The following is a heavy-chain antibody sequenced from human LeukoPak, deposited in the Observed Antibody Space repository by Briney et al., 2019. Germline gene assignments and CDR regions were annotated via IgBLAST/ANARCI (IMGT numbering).Heavy chain of an antibody. CDR2: ISSSSSYT. CDR3: ARAPPMVRGVMDV. V-gene: IGHV3-11*06. J-gene: IGHJ6*02. CDR1: GFTFSDYY. Sequence: PGGSLRLSCAASGFTFSDYYMSWIRQAPGKGLEWVSYISSSSSYTNYADSVKGRFTISRDNAKNSLYLQMNSLRAEDMAVYYCARAPPMVRGVMDVWGQGTTVTVSS. D-gene: IGHD3-10*01.